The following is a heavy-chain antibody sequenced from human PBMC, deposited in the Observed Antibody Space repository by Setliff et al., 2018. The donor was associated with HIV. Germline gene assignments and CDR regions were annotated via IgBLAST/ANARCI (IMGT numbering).Heavy chain of an antibody. CDR1: GGSISSYY. CDR2: ILFSGST. CDR3: ARSPGYYDSSSGYLYFFDY. Sequence: SETLSLTCTVSGGSISSYYWSWIRQPPGKGLEWIGYILFSGSTNYNPSLKSRVTISVDTSKNQLSLKMSSVTAADTAVYYCARSPGYYDSSSGYLYFFDYWGQGTLVTVSS. V-gene: IGHV4-59*01. J-gene: IGHJ4*02. D-gene: IGHD3-22*01.